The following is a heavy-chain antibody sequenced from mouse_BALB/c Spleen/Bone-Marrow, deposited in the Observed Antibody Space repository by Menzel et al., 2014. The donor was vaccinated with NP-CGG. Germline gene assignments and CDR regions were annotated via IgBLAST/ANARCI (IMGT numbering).Heavy chain of an antibody. D-gene: IGHD4-1*01. J-gene: IGHJ2*01. V-gene: IGHV1S34*01. Sequence: LVKTGASVKISCKASGYSFTGYYMHWVKQSHGKSLEWIGYISCYNGATSYNQKFKGKATFTVDTSSSTAYMXFNXLTSEDSAVYYCARRDWDGGYYFDYWGQGTTLTVSS. CDR3: ARRDWDGGYYFDY. CDR2: ISCYNGAT. CDR1: GYSFTGYY.